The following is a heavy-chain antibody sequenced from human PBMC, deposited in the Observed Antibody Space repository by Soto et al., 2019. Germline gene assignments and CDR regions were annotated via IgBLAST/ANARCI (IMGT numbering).Heavy chain of an antibody. CDR3: ARSPRGYYID. D-gene: IGHD3-9*01. J-gene: IGHJ3*01. CDR2: INNDGSST. V-gene: IGHV3-74*01. CDR1: GFSFSSYW. Sequence: EVQLVESGGTLVQPGGSLRLSCADSGFSFSSYWMHWVRQGPGKGLVWVAGINNDGSSTNYADSVKGRFTISRDNAKNTLYLQMSMLRAENTAVYYCARSPRGYYIDWCQVTMVTDSS.